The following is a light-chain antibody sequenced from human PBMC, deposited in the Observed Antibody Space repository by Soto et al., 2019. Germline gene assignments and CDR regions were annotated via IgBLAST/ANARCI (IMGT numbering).Light chain of an antibody. V-gene: IGKV1-5*01. CDR1: QSIISW. Sequence: DIQMKQSPSTLSASVGDRVTITCRASQSIISWLAWYQQKPGKAPKLLIYDASSLESGVPSRFSGSGSGTDFTFTISSLQPEDIATYYCQQYDNLPLTFGGGTKVDIK. J-gene: IGKJ4*01. CDR2: DAS. CDR3: QQYDNLPLT.